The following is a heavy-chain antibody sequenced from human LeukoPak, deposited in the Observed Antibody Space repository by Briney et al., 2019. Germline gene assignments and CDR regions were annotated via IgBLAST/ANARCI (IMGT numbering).Heavy chain of an antibody. Sequence: PGGSLRLSCAASGFAVSSNCMSWVRQAPGKGLEWVSVIYSGGSTYYADSVKGRFTISRDNSKNTLYLQMNSLRAEDTAMYYCARESYNSGSDYWGQGTLVTVSS. D-gene: IGHD6-19*01. J-gene: IGHJ4*02. CDR2: IYSGGST. CDR1: GFAVSSNC. V-gene: IGHV3-53*01. CDR3: ARESYNSGSDY.